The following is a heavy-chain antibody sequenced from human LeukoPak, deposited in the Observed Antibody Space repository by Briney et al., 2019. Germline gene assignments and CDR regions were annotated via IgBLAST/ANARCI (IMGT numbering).Heavy chain of an antibody. CDR2: IYYSGST. J-gene: IGHJ3*02. CDR1: GGSISIYY. D-gene: IGHD2/OR15-2a*01. V-gene: IGHV4-59*01. CDR3: ASLLPNSFAFDI. Sequence: SETLSLTCTVSGGSISIYYWSWIRQPPEKGLEWIGYIYYSGSTNYNPSLKSRVTISVDTSKNQFSLKLSSVTAADTAVYYCASLLPNSFAFDIWGQGTMVTVSS.